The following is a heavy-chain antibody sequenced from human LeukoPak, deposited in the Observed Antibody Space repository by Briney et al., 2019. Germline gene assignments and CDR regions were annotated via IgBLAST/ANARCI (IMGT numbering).Heavy chain of an antibody. J-gene: IGHJ4*02. D-gene: IGHD3-10*01. V-gene: IGHV3-48*01. CDR2: ISRSSSSA. CDR3: AKEGLWFGELLYPPIDY. Sequence: GGSLRLSCAASGFTFTTYSMIWVRQAPGKGLEWVSYISRSSSSAHYADSVKGRFTISRDNSKNTLYLQMNSLRAEDTAVYYCAKEGLWFGELLYPPIDYWGQGTLVTVSP. CDR1: GFTFTTYS.